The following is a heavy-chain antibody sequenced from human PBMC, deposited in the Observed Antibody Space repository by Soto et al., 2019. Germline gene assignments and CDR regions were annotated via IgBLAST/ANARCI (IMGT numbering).Heavy chain of an antibody. CDR3: ARARFYYDSSGPRDY. CDR2: INHSGST. CDR1: GGSFSGYY. Sequence: PSETLSLTCAVYGGSFSGYYWSWIRQPPGKGLEWIGEINHSGSTNYNPSLKSRVTISVDTSKNQFSPKLSSVTAADTAVYYCARARFYYDSSGPRDYWGQGTLVTVSS. V-gene: IGHV4-34*01. J-gene: IGHJ4*02. D-gene: IGHD3-22*01.